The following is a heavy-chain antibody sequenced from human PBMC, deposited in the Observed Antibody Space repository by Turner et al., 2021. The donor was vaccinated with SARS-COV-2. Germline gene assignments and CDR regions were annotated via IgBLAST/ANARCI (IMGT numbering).Heavy chain of an antibody. CDR3: ARGPAVFGVVIMGY. D-gene: IGHD3-3*01. V-gene: IGHV1-2*02. CDR2: INPNSGGT. Sequence: QVQLVQSGAAVKKPGASVKVSCKASRYTFTGYYMQWVRQATGQGLEWMGWINPNSGGTNYAQKFQGRVTMTRDTSISTVYMELSRLRSDDTAVYYCARGPAVFGVVIMGYWGQGTLVTVSS. J-gene: IGHJ4*02. CDR1: RYTFTGYY.